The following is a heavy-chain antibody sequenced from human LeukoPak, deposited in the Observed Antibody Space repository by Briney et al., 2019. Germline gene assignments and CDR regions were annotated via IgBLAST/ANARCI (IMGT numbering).Heavy chain of an antibody. Sequence: GGSLRLSCAASGFTFSSYSMNWVRQAPGKGLEWVSYISSSSSTIYYADSVKGRFTISRDNAKNTLYLQMNSLRAEDTAVYYCAKPSLRDTGPFDYWGQGTLVTVSS. D-gene: IGHD5/OR15-5a*01. V-gene: IGHV3-48*01. CDR3: AKPSLRDTGPFDY. CDR1: GFTFSSYS. CDR2: ISSSSSTI. J-gene: IGHJ4*02.